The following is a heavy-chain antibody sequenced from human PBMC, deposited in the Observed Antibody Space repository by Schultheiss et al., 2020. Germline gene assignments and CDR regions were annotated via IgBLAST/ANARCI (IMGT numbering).Heavy chain of an antibody. J-gene: IGHJ6*02. CDR3: ARDSTSQATRLSSSWTHRGYYYGMDV. Sequence: SVKVSCKASGGTFSSYAISWVRQAPGQGLEWMGGIIPIFGTANYAQKFQGRVTITADESTSTAYMELSSLRSEDTAVYYCARDSTSQATRLSSSWTHRGYYYGMDVWGQGTTVTVSS. D-gene: IGHD6-13*01. V-gene: IGHV1-69*13. CDR1: GGTFSSYA. CDR2: IIPIFGTA.